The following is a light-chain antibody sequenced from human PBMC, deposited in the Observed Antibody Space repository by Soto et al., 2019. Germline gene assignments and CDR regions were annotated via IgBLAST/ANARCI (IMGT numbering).Light chain of an antibody. Sequence: EIVLTQSPATLSLSPGERATLSCRASQSVSSYLVWYQQKPGQAPKVLIYDASKRVTGIPARLSGSGSGTEFTLTISSLEPEDFAVYYCRQFSNWPTWTFGQGTKVEIK. V-gene: IGKV3-11*01. CDR2: DAS. CDR3: RQFSNWPTWT. J-gene: IGKJ1*01. CDR1: QSVSSY.